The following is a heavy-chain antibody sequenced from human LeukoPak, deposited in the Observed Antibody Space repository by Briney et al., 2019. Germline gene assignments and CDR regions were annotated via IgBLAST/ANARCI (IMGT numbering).Heavy chain of an antibody. CDR3: ARGLRYTILGGDYY. CDR2: ISSSGGNI. D-gene: IGHD3-3*01. Sequence: PGGSLRLSCAASGFTFSSYDMKWVRQAPGKWLEWVSHISSSGGNICYADSVKGRFTISRDNAKNSLYLQMNSLRAEDTAVYYCARGLRYTILGGDYYWGQGTLVTVSS. CDR1: GFTFSSYD. V-gene: IGHV3-48*03. J-gene: IGHJ4*02.